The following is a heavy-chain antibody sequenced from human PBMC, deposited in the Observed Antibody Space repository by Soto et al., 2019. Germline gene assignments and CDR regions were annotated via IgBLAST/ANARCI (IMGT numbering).Heavy chain of an antibody. Sequence: GESLKISCEGSGYRFTTYWIGWVRQMPGKGLEWMGIIYPGDSETRYNPSFQGHVTTSADKSNNTTYLQWTSLKASDTATYYCARHLGVTVAGTRWYFDLWGRGTLVTVSS. CDR2: IYPGDSET. CDR3: ARHLGVTVAGTRWYFDL. J-gene: IGHJ2*01. V-gene: IGHV5-51*01. D-gene: IGHD6-19*01. CDR1: GYRFTTYW.